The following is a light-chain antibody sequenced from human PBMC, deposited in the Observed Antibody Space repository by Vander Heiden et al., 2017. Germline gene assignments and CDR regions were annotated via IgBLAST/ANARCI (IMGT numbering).Light chain of an antibody. CDR2: AAS. Sequence: DIQMTQSPSSLSASVGDRVTITCRASQSISSYLNWYQQKPGKAPKLLIYAASSLQSGVPSRVRGSGSGTDFTLTISSLQPEDFATYYCQQSYSTPYTFGQGTKLEIK. CDR1: QSISSY. V-gene: IGKV1-39*01. J-gene: IGKJ2*01. CDR3: QQSYSTPYT.